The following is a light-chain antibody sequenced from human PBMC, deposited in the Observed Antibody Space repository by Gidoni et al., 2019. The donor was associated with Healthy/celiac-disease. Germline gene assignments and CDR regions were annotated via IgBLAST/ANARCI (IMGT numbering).Light chain of an antibody. CDR1: QSISSY. V-gene: IGKV1-39*01. CDR2: AAS. CDR3: QRSYSTPST. Sequence: DIQMTQSPSPLSASVGDRVTITCRASQSISSYLNWYQQKPGKAPKLLIYAASSLQSGVPSRFSGSGSGTDFTLTISSLQPEDFATYYCQRSYSTPSTFGQGTKVEIK. J-gene: IGKJ1*01.